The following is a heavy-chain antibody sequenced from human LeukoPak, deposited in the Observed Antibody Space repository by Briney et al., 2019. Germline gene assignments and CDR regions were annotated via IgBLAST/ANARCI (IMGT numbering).Heavy chain of an antibody. J-gene: IGHJ6*03. D-gene: IGHD2-15*01. CDR2: IKQDGSEK. CDR3: ARTSQDIVVVVAADYYYYMDV. V-gene: IGHV3-7*01. Sequence: GGSLRLSCAASGFTFSSYWMSWVRQAPGRGLEWVANIKQDGSEKYYVDSVKGRFTISRDNAKNSLYLQMNSLRAEDTAVYYCARTSQDIVVVVAADYYYYMDVWGKGTTVTISS. CDR1: GFTFSSYW.